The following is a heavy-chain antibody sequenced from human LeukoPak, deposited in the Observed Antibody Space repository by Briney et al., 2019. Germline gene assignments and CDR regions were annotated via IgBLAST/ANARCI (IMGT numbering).Heavy chain of an antibody. CDR1: GFTFSSYS. CDR3: ARDYSGSFKGGYDAFDI. CDR2: ISSSSSYI. D-gene: IGHD1-26*01. V-gene: IGHV3-21*01. Sequence: GGSLRLSCAASGFTFSSYSMNWVRQAPGKGLEWVSSISSSSSYIYYADSVKGRFTISRDNAKNSLYLQMNSLRAEDTAVYYCARDYSGSFKGGYDAFDIWGQGTLVTVSS. J-gene: IGHJ3*02.